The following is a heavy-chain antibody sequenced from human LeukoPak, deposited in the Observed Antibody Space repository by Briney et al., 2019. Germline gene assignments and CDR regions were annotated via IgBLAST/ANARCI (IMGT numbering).Heavy chain of an antibody. CDR3: SYGANYYFDF. Sequence: GGSLRLSCAASELTFTNVFMNWVRQAPGKGPEWVGRIKSKTDGGTTDYAALVKGRFTISRDDSKNIIYLQMNSLKTEDTAVYCCSYGANYYFDFWGRGALVTVSS. V-gene: IGHV3-15*07. D-gene: IGHD4/OR15-4a*01. CDR1: ELTFTNVF. CDR2: IKSKTDGGTT. J-gene: IGHJ2*01.